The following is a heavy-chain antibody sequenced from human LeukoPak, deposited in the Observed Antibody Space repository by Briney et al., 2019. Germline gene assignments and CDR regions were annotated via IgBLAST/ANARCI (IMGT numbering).Heavy chain of an antibody. J-gene: IGHJ6*02. V-gene: IGHV3-30-3*01. CDR3: ARERAVIKNYYYGMDV. CDR1: GFTFNTYT. D-gene: IGHD2-21*01. Sequence: GGSLRLSCAASGFTFNTYTMHWVRQAPGKGLEWVAVISYDETNDYYADSVKGRFTISRDNSKNTLHLQMNNLRAEDTAVYYCARERAVIKNYYYGMDVWGQGTTVTVSS. CDR2: ISYDETND.